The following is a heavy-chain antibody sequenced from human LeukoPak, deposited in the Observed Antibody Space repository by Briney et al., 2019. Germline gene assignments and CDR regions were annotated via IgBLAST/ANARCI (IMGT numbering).Heavy chain of an antibody. J-gene: IGHJ4*02. CDR1: GGSISSSSYY. CDR3: ARGGSSWPY. D-gene: IGHD6-13*01. CDR2: IYYSGST. Sequence: PSETLSLTCTVSGGSISSSSYYWGWIRQPPGKGLEWIGSIYYSGSTYYNPSLKSRVTISVDTSKNQFSLKLSSVTAADTAVYYCARGGSSWPYWGQGTLVTVSS. V-gene: IGHV4-39*07.